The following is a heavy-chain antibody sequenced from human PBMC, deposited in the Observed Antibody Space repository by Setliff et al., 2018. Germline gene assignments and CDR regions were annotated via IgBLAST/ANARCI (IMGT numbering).Heavy chain of an antibody. V-gene: IGHV4-31*03. J-gene: IGHJ3*01. CDR3: AISTIFGVVSPTPDAFDV. CDR2: IYYSGST. Sequence: PSETLSLTCTVSGGSISSGGYYWSWIRQHPGKGLEWIGYIYYSGSTYYNPSLKSRVTISVDTSKNQFSLKLSSVTAADTAMYYCAISTIFGVVSPTPDAFDVWGQGTMVTVSS. CDR1: GGSISSGGYY. D-gene: IGHD3-3*01.